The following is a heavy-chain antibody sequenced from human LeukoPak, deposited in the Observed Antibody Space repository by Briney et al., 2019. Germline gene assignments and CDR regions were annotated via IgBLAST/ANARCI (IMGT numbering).Heavy chain of an antibody. V-gene: IGHV6-1*01. CDR2: TYYRSEWYN. Sequence: SQTLSLTCAISGDSVSGNDATWDCIRQSPSRGLEWLGRTYYRSEWYNNYAVSVKSRITINPDTSKNQFSLQLNSVTPEDTAQYCGASGGVGSKNNVFDIWGQGTMATVSS. J-gene: IGHJ3*02. D-gene: IGHD1-26*01. CDR1: GDSVSGNDAT. CDR3: ASGGVGSKNNVFDI.